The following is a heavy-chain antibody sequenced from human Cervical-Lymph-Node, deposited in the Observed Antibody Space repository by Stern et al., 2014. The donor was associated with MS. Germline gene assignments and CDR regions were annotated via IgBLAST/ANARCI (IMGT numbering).Heavy chain of an antibody. CDR2: ISYDGSNA. CDR1: GFSFSSYG. Sequence: VQLVESGGIVVQPGRSLRLSCVASGFSFSSYGMHWVRRAPGKGLEWVAVISYDGSNAYYADSVKGRFTISRDNSKNTLYLQLNSLRAEDTAVYFCAKDRGMIVVVTYSLDSWGQGTLVTVSS. D-gene: IGHD3-22*01. V-gene: IGHV3-30*18. CDR3: AKDRGMIVVVTYSLDS. J-gene: IGHJ4*02.